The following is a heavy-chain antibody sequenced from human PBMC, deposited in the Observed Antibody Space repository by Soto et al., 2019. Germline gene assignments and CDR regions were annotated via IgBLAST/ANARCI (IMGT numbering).Heavy chain of an antibody. CDR3: ARLWFGELLQDY. Sequence: SEILSLTCTVSGGSISSGGYYWSWIRQHPGKGLEWIGYIYYSGSTYYNPSLKSRVTISVDTSKNQFSLKLSSVTAADTAVYYCARLWFGELLQDYWGQGTLVTVSS. CDR2: IYYSGST. J-gene: IGHJ4*02. CDR1: GGSISSGGYY. D-gene: IGHD3-10*01. V-gene: IGHV4-31*03.